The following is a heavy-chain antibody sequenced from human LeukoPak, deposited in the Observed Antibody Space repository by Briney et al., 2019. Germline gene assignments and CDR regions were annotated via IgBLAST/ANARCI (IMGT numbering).Heavy chain of an antibody. V-gene: IGHV4-59*11. D-gene: IGHD2-21*02. Sequence: SETLSLTCTVSGGSISSHYWSWIRQPPGKGLEWIGYIYYSGSTNYNPSLKSRVTISVDTSKNQFSLKLSSVTAADTAVYYCARGPDILVVTRGAFDIWGQGTMVTVSS. J-gene: IGHJ3*02. CDR3: ARGPDILVVTRGAFDI. CDR1: GGSISSHY. CDR2: IYYSGST.